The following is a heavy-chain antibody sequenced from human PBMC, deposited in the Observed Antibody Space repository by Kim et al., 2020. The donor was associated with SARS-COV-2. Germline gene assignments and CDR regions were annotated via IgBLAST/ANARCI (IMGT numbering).Heavy chain of an antibody. D-gene: IGHD3-3*01. Sequence: ASVKVSCKASGYNFPTFSIVWVRQAPGQGLEWMGWINTNNGNPTYAQDFTGRFVFSLDTSANTAYLQISSLKPEDSAVYYCASRGDSWSGYYWNYAYGMDVWGQGTTVTVSS. J-gene: IGHJ6*02. CDR1: GYNFPTFS. CDR2: INTNNGNP. CDR3: ASRGDSWSGYYWNYAYGMDV. V-gene: IGHV7-4-1*02.